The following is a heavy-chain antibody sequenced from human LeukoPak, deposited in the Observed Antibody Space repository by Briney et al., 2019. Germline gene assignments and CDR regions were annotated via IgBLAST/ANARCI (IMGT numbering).Heavy chain of an antibody. D-gene: IGHD3-22*01. J-gene: IGHJ4*02. Sequence: GGTLRLSCAATGFTCDDYGMSRVRHAPGKGLVWVTGIYWNGGSTDYAETVKGRFTITRGNAKSTLYLQMNSLRAEDTALYYCARDLSDNSGYYFFDSWGQGTLVTVSS. CDR2: IYWNGGST. CDR3: ARDLSDNSGYYFFDS. CDR1: GFTCDDYG. V-gene: IGHV3-20*04.